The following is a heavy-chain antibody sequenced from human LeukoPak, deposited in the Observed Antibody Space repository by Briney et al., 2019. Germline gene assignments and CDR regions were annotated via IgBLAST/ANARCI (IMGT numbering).Heavy chain of an antibody. D-gene: IGHD3-22*01. CDR2: ISSSSSTI. CDR1: GFTFSSYS. Sequence: PGGSLRLSCAASGFTFSSYSMNWVRQAPGKGLEWVSYISSSSSTIYYADSVKGRFTISRDNAKNSLYLQMNSLRAEDTAVYYCARESLTMIVDNDAFDIWGQGTMVTVSS. V-gene: IGHV3-48*01. J-gene: IGHJ3*02. CDR3: ARESLTMIVDNDAFDI.